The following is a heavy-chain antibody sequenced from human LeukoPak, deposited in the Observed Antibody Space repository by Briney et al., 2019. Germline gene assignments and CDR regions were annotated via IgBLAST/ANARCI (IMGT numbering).Heavy chain of an antibody. CDR3: ARGDCSSTSCFFLRAIVPTFQH. V-gene: IGHV1-69*13. CDR1: GGTFSSYA. CDR2: IIPIFGTA. J-gene: IGHJ1*01. Sequence: SVKVSCKASGGTFSSYAISWVRQAPGQGLEWMGGIIPIFGTANYAQKFQGRVTITADESTSTAYMELSSLRSEDTAVYYCARGDCSSTSCFFLRAIVPTFQHWGQGTLVTVSS. D-gene: IGHD2-2*01.